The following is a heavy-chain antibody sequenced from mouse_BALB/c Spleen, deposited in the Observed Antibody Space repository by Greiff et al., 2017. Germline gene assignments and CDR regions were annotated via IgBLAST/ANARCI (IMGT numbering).Heavy chain of an antibody. J-gene: IGHJ4*01. V-gene: IGHV1-82*01. Sequence: QVQLQQSGPELVNPGASVKISCKASGYAFSSSWMNWVKQRPGQGLEWIGRIYPGDGDTNYNGKFKGKATLTADKSSSTAYMQLSSLTSVDSAVYFCASYRYDEGYYAMDYWGQGTSVTVSS. CDR3: ASYRYDEGYYAMDY. D-gene: IGHD2-14*01. CDR1: GYAFSSSW. CDR2: IYPGDGDT.